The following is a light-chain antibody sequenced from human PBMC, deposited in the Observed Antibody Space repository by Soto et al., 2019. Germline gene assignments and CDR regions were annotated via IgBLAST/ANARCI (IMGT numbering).Light chain of an antibody. J-gene: IGKJ3*01. CDR2: AAS. CDR3: QQLNSYLFT. Sequence: DIQLTQSPSFLSASVGDRVTITCRARQGISNFLAWYQQKPGKAPKLLIYAASTLQSGVPSRFSGSGSVTEFTLTISSLQTEDFATYYCQQLNSYLFTFGPGTKVDIK. V-gene: IGKV1-9*01. CDR1: QGISNF.